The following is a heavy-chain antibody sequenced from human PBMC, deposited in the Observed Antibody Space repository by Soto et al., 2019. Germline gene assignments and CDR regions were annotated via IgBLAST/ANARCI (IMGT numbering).Heavy chain of an antibody. V-gene: IGHV3-30-3*01. J-gene: IGHJ5*02. CDR2: ISYDGSKI. CDR1: GFTFSHYA. CDR3: AREEYGNHWVDH. Sequence: QVQLVESGGGVVQPGRSLRLSCAASGFTFSHYAMHWVRQAPGKGLEWVAVISYDGSKIYYADSVKGRFTISRDNSNHMLFLQMNSLRAEDTALYYCAREEYGNHWVDHWGQGALVNFSS. D-gene: IGHD4-17*01.